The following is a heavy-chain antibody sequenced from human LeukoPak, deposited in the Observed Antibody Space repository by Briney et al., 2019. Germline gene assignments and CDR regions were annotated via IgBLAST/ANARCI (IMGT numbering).Heavy chain of an antibody. D-gene: IGHD3-3*01. CDR2: ISGSGGST. J-gene: IGHJ4*02. CDR3: AKVRAFYDFWSGYYDY. Sequence: KPGGSLRLSCAASGFTFRNYWMHWVRQAPGKGLEWVSAISGSGGSTYYADSVKGRFTISRDNSKNTLYLQMNSLRAEDTAVYYCAKVRAFYDFWSGYYDYWGQGTLVTVSS. CDR1: GFTFRNYW. V-gene: IGHV3-23*01.